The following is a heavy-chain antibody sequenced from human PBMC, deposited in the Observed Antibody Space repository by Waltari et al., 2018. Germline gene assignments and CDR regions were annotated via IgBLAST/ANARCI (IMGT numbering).Heavy chain of an antibody. CDR3: ARGGSSSGGIYYFDY. J-gene: IGHJ4*02. D-gene: IGHD6-13*01. V-gene: IGHV3-48*01. CDR1: GFTFSSYS. CDR2: ISSSSSTI. Sequence: EVQLVESGGGLVQHGGSLRLSCAATGFTFSSYSMHWVRQSQGKGLEWFSYISSSSSTIYYADSVKGRFTISRDNAKNSLYLQMNSLRAEDTAVYYCARGGSSSGGIYYFDYWGQGTLVTVSS.